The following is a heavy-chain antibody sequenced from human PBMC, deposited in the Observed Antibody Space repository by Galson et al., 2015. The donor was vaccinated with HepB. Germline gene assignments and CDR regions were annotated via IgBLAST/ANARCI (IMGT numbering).Heavy chain of an antibody. CDR2: IFPGDSDS. V-gene: IGHV5-51*03. J-gene: IGHJ3*01. D-gene: IGHD3-22*01. CDR1: GFDFPTHW. Sequence: QSGAEVKKPGDSLKISCKTSGFDFPTHWIAWVRQRPGKGLEWMGIIFPGDSDSIYSPSFEGQVTMSVDKSISTAYLHWGSLKASDTAAYYCARPQPTVVSPADTLDVWGQGTMVIVSS. CDR3: ARPQPTVVSPADTLDV.